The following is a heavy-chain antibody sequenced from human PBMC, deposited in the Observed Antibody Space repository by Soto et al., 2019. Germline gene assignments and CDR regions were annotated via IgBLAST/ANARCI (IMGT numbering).Heavy chain of an antibody. Sequence: RRLSCAASGFTFDDYAMHWVRQAPGKGLEWVSGISWNSGSIGYADSVKGRFTISRDNAKNSLYLQMNSLRAEDTALYYCAKDRQYQLLFHRSDAFDIWGQGTMVTVSS. J-gene: IGHJ3*02. CDR1: GFTFDDYA. V-gene: IGHV3-9*01. D-gene: IGHD2-2*01. CDR3: AKDRQYQLLFHRSDAFDI. CDR2: ISWNSGSI.